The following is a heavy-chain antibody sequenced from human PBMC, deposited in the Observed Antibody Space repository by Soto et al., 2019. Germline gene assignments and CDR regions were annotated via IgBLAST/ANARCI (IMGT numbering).Heavy chain of an antibody. D-gene: IGHD6-19*01. J-gene: IGHJ4*02. CDR1: GFNFEKFA. CDR3: AKADGQQWLIPHLDN. Sequence: WGSLRLSCVASGFNFEKFAIACVRHSSWEGLEWVSGISCCGGSASYADSVKGRFSIARDDSKNTVSLQLNSLRVEDTAQYYCAKADGQQWLIPHLDNWGQGTLVTVSS. V-gene: IGHV3-23*01. CDR2: ISCCGGSA.